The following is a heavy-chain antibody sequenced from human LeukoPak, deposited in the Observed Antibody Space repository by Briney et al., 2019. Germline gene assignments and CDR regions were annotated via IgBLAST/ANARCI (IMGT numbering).Heavy chain of an antibody. Sequence: GGSLRLSCAASGFTFSSYGMHWVRQAPGKGLEWVANIKEDGSEKYYVDSVKGRFTISRDNAKNSLYLQMNSLRAEDTAVYYCATYTRKYDYWGQGTLVTVSS. CDR3: ATYTRKYDY. CDR2: IKEDGSEK. CDR1: GFTFSSYG. J-gene: IGHJ4*02. V-gene: IGHV3-7*01.